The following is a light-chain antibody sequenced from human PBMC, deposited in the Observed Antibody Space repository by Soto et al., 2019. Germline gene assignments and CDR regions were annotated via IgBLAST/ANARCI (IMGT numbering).Light chain of an antibody. V-gene: IGKV3-11*01. CDR1: QSVSSY. J-gene: IGKJ4*01. CDR3: QQRSNWPST. Sequence: EIVLTQSPATLSLSPGDRATLSCRASQSVSSYLAWYQQKPGQAPRLLIYDASNRATGIPARFSGSGSGTDFTLTITSLEPEDFADYYCQQRSNWPSTFGGGTTVEIK. CDR2: DAS.